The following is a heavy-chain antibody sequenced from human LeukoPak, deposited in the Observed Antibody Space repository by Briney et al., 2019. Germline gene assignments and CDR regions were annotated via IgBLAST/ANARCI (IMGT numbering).Heavy chain of an antibody. J-gene: IGHJ6*03. CDR3: ARVSWFPGTSYYYMDV. CDR1: SDSISNSDW. Sequence: SETLSLTCTVSSDSISNSDWWGWVRQPPGRGLEWIGEIHQSGITNYNPSLKSRVTISIDKSKNQFSLMVRSVTAADTAVYYCARVSWFPGTSYYYMDVWGKGTTVTVSS. CDR2: IHQSGIT. V-gene: IGHV4-4*02. D-gene: IGHD1-1*01.